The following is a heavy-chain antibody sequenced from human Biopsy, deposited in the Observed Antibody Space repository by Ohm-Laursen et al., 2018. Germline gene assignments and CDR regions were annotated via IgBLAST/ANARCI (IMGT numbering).Heavy chain of an antibody. V-gene: IGHV4-59*01. J-gene: IGHJ4*02. D-gene: IGHD4-23*01. CDR2: ISYTGYT. CDR1: GDSISSYY. CDR3: ARGSNDFGGLYFPR. Sequence: TLSLTCIVSGDSISSYYWSWIRQPPGKGLEWIGHISYTGYTSYNASLKSRVTISVDTSRNHFSLRLSSLTAADTAVYYCARGSNDFGGLYFPRWGQGTLLTVSS.